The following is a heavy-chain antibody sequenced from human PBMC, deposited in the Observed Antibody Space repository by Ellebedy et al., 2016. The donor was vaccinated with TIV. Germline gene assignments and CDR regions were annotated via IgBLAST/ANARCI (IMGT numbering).Heavy chain of an antibody. Sequence: ASVKVSXKASGYTFTSYDINWVRQATGQGLEWMGWMNPNSGNTGYAQKLQGRVTMTTDTSTSTAYMELRSLRSDDTAVYYCARDQVGYCSGGSCYSRWFDPWGQGTLVTVSS. CDR3: ARDQVGYCSGGSCYSRWFDP. CDR1: GYTFTSYD. J-gene: IGHJ5*02. CDR2: MNPNSGNT. D-gene: IGHD2-15*01. V-gene: IGHV1-8*01.